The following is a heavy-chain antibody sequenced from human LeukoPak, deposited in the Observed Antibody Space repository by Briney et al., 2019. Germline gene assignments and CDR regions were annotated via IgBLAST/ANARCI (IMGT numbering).Heavy chain of an antibody. V-gene: IGHV4-39*01. CDR3: ARHGSDSGSPLGV. CDR2: INHSGST. CDR1: GFSLSTSGMC. Sequence: SGPALVKPTQTLTLTCTFSGFSLSTSGMCVSWIRQPPGKGLEWIGEINHSGSTNYNPSLKSRVTISVDTSKNQFSLKLSSVTAADTAVYYCARHGSDSGSPLGVWGQGTLVTVSS. D-gene: IGHD1-26*01. J-gene: IGHJ4*02.